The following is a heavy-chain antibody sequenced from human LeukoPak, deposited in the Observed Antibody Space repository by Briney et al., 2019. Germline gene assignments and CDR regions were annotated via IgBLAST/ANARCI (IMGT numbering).Heavy chain of an antibody. CDR3: AKATPGYGDYYYMDV. J-gene: IGHJ6*03. CDR2: ISGSGGST. Sequence: GGSLRLSCAASGFTFSSYAMTWVRQAPGKGLEWVSAISGSGGSTYYADSVKGRLTISRDKSKNTLYLQMNSLRAEDTAVYYCAKATPGYGDYYYMDVWGKGTTVTVSS. CDR1: GFTFSSYA. D-gene: IGHD2-15*01. V-gene: IGHV3-23*01.